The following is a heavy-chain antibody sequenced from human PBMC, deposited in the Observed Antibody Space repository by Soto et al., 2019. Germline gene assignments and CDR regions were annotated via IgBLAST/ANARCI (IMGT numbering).Heavy chain of an antibody. CDR2: VFYTGFT. Sequence: SETLSLTCAVSGASISGSYYYWAWLRQSPGKGPEWIGSVFYTGFTSYNPSLESRVSVSVDASKSQFSLKLSAVTAADTAVYYCATSQKGYNWNYFDHWGQGALVTVSS. CDR3: ATSQKGYNWNYFDH. J-gene: IGHJ4*02. D-gene: IGHD1-20*01. V-gene: IGHV4-39*01. CDR1: GASISGSYYY.